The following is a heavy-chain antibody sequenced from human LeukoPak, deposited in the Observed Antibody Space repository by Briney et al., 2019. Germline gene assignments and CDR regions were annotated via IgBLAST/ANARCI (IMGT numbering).Heavy chain of an antibody. V-gene: IGHV1-46*01. J-gene: IGHJ5*02. D-gene: IGHD6-13*01. CDR1: GYTFTSYY. CDR3: ARDSKNRSSSWWVHNWFDL. Sequence: GASVKVSCKASGYTFTSYYMHWVRQAPGQGLEWMGIINPSGGSTSYAQKFQGRVTMTRDTSTSTVYMELNSLRAEDTAVYYCARDSKNRSSSWWVHNWFDLWGQGTLVTVSS. CDR2: INPSGGST.